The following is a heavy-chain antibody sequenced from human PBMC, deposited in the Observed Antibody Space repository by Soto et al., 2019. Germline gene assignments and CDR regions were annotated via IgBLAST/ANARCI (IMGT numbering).Heavy chain of an antibody. V-gene: IGHV1-2*04. Sequence: ASVKVSCKASGYTFTGYDMHWVRQAPGQGLEWMGWINPNSGGTNYAQKFQGWVTMTRDTSISTAYMELSRLRSDDTAVYYCARGPIAAAGRIDYWGQGTLVAVSS. CDR3: ARGPIAAAGRIDY. J-gene: IGHJ4*02. CDR2: INPNSGGT. D-gene: IGHD6-13*01. CDR1: GYTFTGYD.